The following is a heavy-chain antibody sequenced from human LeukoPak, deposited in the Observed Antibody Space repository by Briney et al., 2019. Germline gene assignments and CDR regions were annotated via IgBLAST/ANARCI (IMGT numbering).Heavy chain of an antibody. D-gene: IGHD3-22*01. CDR2: ISSSSSTI. J-gene: IGHJ5*02. Sequence: PPGGSLRLSCAASGFTFSSYEMNWVRQAPGKGLEWISYISSSSSTIYYADSVKGRFTIPRDNAKNSLYLQLNSLRAEDTAVYYCARVLHKRNYDSSDYYGSWGQGTLVTVSS. CDR1: GFTFSSYE. V-gene: IGHV3-48*01. CDR3: ARVLHKRNYDSSDYYGS.